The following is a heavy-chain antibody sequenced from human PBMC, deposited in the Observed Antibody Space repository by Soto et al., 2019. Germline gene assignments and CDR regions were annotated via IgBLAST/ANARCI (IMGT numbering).Heavy chain of an antibody. D-gene: IGHD7-27*01. CDR3: ARGPSGDKVHY. V-gene: IGHV4-30-4*01. J-gene: IGHJ4*02. CDR2: IFDSGTT. CDR1: GGSITSDYSC. Sequence: QVQLQESGPGLVKPSQTLSLTCTVSGGSITSDYSCWSWIRQPPGEGLEWIGHIFDSGTTYTNPSLRSQVAISLDTAKIHVSLPLSSVTAADTAVYYCARGPSGDKVHYWGQGALVTVSS.